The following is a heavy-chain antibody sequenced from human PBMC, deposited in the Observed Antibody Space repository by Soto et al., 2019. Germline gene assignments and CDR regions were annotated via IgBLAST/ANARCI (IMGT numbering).Heavy chain of an antibody. Sequence: EVQLLESGGGLVQPGGSLRLSCAASGFTFSSYAMSWVRQAPGKGLEWVSAISGSGGSTYYADSVKGRFTISRDNSKNTLYLQMNSLRDEDTAVYYCAKARRIAARQGYYFDYWGQGTLVTVSS. D-gene: IGHD6-6*01. CDR1: GFTFSSYA. CDR2: ISGSGGST. J-gene: IGHJ4*02. V-gene: IGHV3-23*01. CDR3: AKARRIAARQGYYFDY.